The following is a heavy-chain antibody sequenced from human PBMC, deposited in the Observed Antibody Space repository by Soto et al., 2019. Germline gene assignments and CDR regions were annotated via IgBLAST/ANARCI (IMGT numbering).Heavy chain of an antibody. Sequence: ASVKVSCKASGYTFTGYYMHWVRQAPGQGLEWMGWINPNSGNTGYAQKFQGRVTMTRNTSISTAYMELSSLRSEDTAVYYCVRSKGGVRFVPFYYYYYVDVWGKGTTVTVSS. J-gene: IGHJ6*03. V-gene: IGHV1-8*02. CDR3: VRSKGGVRFVPFYYYYYVDV. D-gene: IGHD3-3*01. CDR1: GYTFTGYY. CDR2: INPNSGNT.